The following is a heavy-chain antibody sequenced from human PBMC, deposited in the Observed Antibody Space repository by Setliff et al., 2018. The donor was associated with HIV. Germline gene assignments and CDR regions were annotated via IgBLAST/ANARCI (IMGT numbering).Heavy chain of an antibody. V-gene: IGHV4-34*01. CDR2: INHSGST. CDR1: VESFSGFY. CDR3: ARVGTNWPSWFDP. D-gene: IGHD1-1*01. Sequence: SETLSLTCAVYVESFSGFYWSWIRQPPGKGLEWIGEINHSGSTNYNPSLKSRVTISVDTSKNHFSLKLRSVTAADTAVYYCARVGTNWPSWFDPWGQGTQVTVSS. J-gene: IGHJ5*02.